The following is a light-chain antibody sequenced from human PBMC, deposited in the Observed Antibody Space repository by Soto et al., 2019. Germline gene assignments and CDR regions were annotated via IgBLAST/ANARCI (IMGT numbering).Light chain of an antibody. V-gene: IGLV2-11*01. CDR3: RSYEGTIYV. J-gene: IGLJ1*01. CDR1: SSDFGGYNY. CDR2: DRS. Sequence: QSALTQPRSVSGSPGQSVTISCTGTSSDFGGYNYVSWYQHHPSKAPKLMSYDRSERPSGVPDRISGSNSGNTASLTIYGLTADYDDHSHCRSYEGTIYVFGTGPKATV.